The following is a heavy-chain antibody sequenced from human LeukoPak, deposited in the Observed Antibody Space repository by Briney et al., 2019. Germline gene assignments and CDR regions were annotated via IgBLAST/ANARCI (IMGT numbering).Heavy chain of an antibody. CDR3: AKEGSRRLLPPSAFDY. Sequence: QPGGSLRLSCATSGFTFSSYAMSWVRQAPGKGLEWVSAISGSGGSTYYADSVKGRFTISRDNSKNTLYLQMNSLRAEDTAVYYCAKEGSRRLLPPSAFDYWGQGTLVTVSS. J-gene: IGHJ4*02. CDR2: ISGSGGST. V-gene: IGHV3-23*01. D-gene: IGHD3-22*01. CDR1: GFTFSSYA.